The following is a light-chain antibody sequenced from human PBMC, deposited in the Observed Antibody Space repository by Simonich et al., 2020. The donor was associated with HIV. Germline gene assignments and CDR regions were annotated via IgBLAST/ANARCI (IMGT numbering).Light chain of an antibody. Sequence: EIVMTQSPATLSVSPGERSTLSCMASQSVSSNLAWYQQKPGQAPRLLIYGASPRATGIPARCSGSGSGTEFTLTISSMQSEDFAIFYCQQYNNWPQTFGGGTKVEI. CDR2: GAS. J-gene: IGKJ4*01. CDR1: QSVSSN. CDR3: QQYNNWPQT. V-gene: IGKV3-15*01.